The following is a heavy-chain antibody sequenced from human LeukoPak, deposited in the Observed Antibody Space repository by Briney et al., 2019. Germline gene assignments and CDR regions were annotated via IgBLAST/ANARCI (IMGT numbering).Heavy chain of an antibody. CDR1: GFTFSSYA. CDR2: ISGSGGST. J-gene: IGHJ5*02. Sequence: GGSLRLSCAASGFTFSSYAMSWVRQAPGKGLEWVSAISGSGGSTYYADSVKGRFTISRDNSKNTLYLQMNSLRAEDTAVYYCARDYYDSSGYFNWFDPWGQGTLVTVSS. V-gene: IGHV3-23*01. CDR3: ARDYYDSSGYFNWFDP. D-gene: IGHD3-22*01.